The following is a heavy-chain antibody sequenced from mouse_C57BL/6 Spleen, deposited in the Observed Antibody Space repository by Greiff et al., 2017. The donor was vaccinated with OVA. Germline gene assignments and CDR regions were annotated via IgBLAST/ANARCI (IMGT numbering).Heavy chain of an antibody. CDR3: ARDDYYGSRGFAY. D-gene: IGHD1-1*01. J-gene: IGHJ3*01. V-gene: IGHV3-6*01. CDR1: GYSITSGYY. CDR2: ISYDGSN. Sequence: EVKLVESGPGLVKPSQSLSLTCSVTGYSITSGYYWNWIRQFPGNKLEWMGYISYDGSNNYNPSLKNRISITRDTSKNQFFLKLNSVTTEDTATYYCARDDYYGSRGFAYWGQGTLVTVSA.